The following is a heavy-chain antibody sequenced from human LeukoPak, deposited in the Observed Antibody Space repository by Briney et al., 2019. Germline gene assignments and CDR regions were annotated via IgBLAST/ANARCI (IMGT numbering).Heavy chain of an antibody. V-gene: IGHV3-23*01. D-gene: IGHD6-19*01. CDR2: ISGSGGST. CDR1: GFTFSSYA. CDR3: AKLSGWYRGPFDY. Sequence: TGGSLRLSCAASGFTFSSYAMSWVRQAPGKGLEWVSAISGSGGSTYYADSVKGRFTISRDNSKNTLYLQMTSLTAEDTAVYYCAKLSGWYRGPFDYWGQGTLVTVSS. J-gene: IGHJ4*02.